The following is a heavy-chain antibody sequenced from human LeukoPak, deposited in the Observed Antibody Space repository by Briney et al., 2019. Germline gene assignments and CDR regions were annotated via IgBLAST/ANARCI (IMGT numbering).Heavy chain of an antibody. D-gene: IGHD6-6*01. Sequence: GASVKVSCKASGYTFTSYAMNWVRQAPGQGLEWMGWISAYNGNTNYAQKLQGRVTMTTDTSTSTAYMELRSLRSDDTAVYYCARAGEAARGNWFDPWGQGTLVTVSS. J-gene: IGHJ5*02. CDR3: ARAGEAARGNWFDP. CDR1: GYTFTSYA. CDR2: ISAYNGNT. V-gene: IGHV1-18*01.